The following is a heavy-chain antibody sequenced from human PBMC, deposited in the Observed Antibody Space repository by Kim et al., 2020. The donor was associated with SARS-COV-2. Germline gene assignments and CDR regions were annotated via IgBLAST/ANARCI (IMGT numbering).Heavy chain of an antibody. Sequence: GGSLRLSCAASGFTFSRSWMNWVRQTPGKGLEWVANIKNDGNEKNYVDSVKGRFTISRDNSENSVYLQMNSLRAEDTAVYYCVKALCSRREGYWGQGTLVSVSP. CDR3: VKALCSRREGY. CDR1: GFTFSRSW. D-gene: IGHD2-2*01. CDR2: IKNDGNEK. V-gene: IGHV3-7*01. J-gene: IGHJ4*02.